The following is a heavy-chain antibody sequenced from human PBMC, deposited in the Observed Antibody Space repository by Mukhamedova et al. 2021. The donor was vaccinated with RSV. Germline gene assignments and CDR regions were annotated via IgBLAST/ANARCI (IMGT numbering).Heavy chain of an antibody. J-gene: IGHJ4*02. CDR3: TRRGGLSTNSPYYFDY. Sequence: GKGLEWVGFIRSNAYGGTTEYAASVKGKFTISRDDSKSIAYLQMNSLKTEDTAVYYCTRRGGLSTNSPYYFDYWGQGTRVTVSS. D-gene: IGHD4-23*01. CDR2: IRSNAYGGTT. V-gene: IGHV3-49*02.